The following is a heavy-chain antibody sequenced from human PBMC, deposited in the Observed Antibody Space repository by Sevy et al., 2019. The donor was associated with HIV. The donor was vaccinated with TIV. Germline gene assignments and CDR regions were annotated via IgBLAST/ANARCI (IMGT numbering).Heavy chain of an antibody. CDR3: ARDPDYATDSGRSFEL. J-gene: IGHJ2*01. CDR1: GFSLSRYS. D-gene: IGHD2-2*01. V-gene: IGHV3-48*02. CDR2: ISDSSRTI. Sequence: GGSLRLSCAASGFSLSRYSMNWVRQAPGKGLEWISYISDSSRTIYYADSLRGRLTISRDNARNSLYLQMNSLQDEDTAVYFCARDPDYATDSGRSFELWGRGTLVTVSS.